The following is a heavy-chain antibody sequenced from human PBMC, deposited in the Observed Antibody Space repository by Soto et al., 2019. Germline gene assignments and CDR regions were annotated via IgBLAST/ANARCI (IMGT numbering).Heavy chain of an antibody. J-gene: IGHJ6*03. Sequence: QVQLVESGGGLVKPGGSLRLSCAASGFSFSDYYMSWIRQAPGKGLEWVSYISSSGSTISYADSVKGRFTISRDNAKNSLYLQMNNLRAEDTAVYYCARVRQLGGNYYYMDVWGKGTTVTVSS. V-gene: IGHV3-11*01. D-gene: IGHD2-2*01. CDR3: ARVRQLGGNYYYMDV. CDR1: GFSFSDYY. CDR2: ISSSGSTI.